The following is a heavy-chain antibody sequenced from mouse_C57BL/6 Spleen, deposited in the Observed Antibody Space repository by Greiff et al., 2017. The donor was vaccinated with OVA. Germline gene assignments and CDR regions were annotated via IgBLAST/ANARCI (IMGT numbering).Heavy chain of an antibody. CDR3: ARGVFYYAMDY. J-gene: IGHJ4*01. V-gene: IGHV1-26*01. Sequence: EVQLQQSGPELVKPGASVKISCKASGYTFTDYYMNWVKQSHGKSLEWIGDINPNNGGTSYNQKFKGKATLTVDTSSSTAYMELRSLTSEDSAGYYCARGVFYYAMDYWGQGTSVTVSS. CDR1: GYTFTDYY. CDR2: INPNNGGT.